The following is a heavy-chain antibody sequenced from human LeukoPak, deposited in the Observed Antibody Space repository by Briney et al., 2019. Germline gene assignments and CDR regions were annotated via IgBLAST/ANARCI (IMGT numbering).Heavy chain of an antibody. CDR2: IYYSGST. V-gene: IGHV4-39*01. CDR3: ATSGLHQGWFDP. Sequence: SETLSLTCTVSGGSISSSSYYWGWIRQPPGKGLEWIGSIYYSGSTYYNPSLKSRVTISVDTSKNQFSLKLSSVTAADTAVYYCATSGLHQGWFDPWGQGTLVTVSS. J-gene: IGHJ5*02. D-gene: IGHD4-11*01. CDR1: GGSISSSSYY.